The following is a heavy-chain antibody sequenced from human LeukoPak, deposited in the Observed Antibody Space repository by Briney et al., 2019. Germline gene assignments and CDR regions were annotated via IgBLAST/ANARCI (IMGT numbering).Heavy chain of an antibody. CDR3: ASLFYDYVWGSYRPSAGYFDY. Sequence: PSETLSLTCAVYGGSFSGYYWSWIRQPPGKGLEWIGEINHSGSTNYNPSLKNRVTISVDTSKNQFSLKLSSVTAADTAVYYCASLFYDYVWGSYRPSAGYFDYWGQGTLVTVSS. J-gene: IGHJ4*02. D-gene: IGHD3-16*02. CDR1: GGSFSGYY. CDR2: INHSGST. V-gene: IGHV4-34*01.